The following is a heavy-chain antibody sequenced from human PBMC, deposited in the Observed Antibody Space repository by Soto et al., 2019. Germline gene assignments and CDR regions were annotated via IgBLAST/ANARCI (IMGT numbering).Heavy chain of an antibody. CDR2: ISSSSSTI. J-gene: IGHJ4*02. Sequence: GGSLRLSCAASGFTFSSYSMNWVRQAPGKGLEWVSYISSSSSTIYYADSVKGRFTISRDNAKNSLYLQMNSLRDEDTAVYYCARDGGYDRAFYDYVWGSYRYPFDYWGQGTLVTVSS. CDR3: ARDGGYDRAFYDYVWGSYRYPFDY. V-gene: IGHV3-48*02. D-gene: IGHD3-16*02. CDR1: GFTFSSYS.